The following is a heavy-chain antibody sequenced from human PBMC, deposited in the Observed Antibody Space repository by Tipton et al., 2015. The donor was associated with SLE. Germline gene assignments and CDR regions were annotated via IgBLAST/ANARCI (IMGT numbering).Heavy chain of an antibody. CDR1: GYNFANFW. V-gene: IGHV5-51*03. Sequence: QLVQSGAEVKKPGESLKIACKGSGYNFANFWIAWVRQMPGKGLEWMGIIYPGDSDTRYSPSFQGQVTISADKSINTAYLQWSSLKASDTAMYYCARRTYYVGSGYPFDSWGQGALVTVSS. D-gene: IGHD3-22*01. J-gene: IGHJ4*02. CDR3: ARRTYYVGSGYPFDS. CDR2: IYPGDSDT.